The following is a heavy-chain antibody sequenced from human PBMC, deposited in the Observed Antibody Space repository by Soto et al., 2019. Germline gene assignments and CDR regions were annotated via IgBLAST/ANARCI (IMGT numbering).Heavy chain of an antibody. CDR3: ARCEGSGWRFDEYYGMDV. D-gene: IGHD6-19*01. CDR1: GDPLTIYD. CDR2: MNPNSGNT. V-gene: IGHV1-8*01. Sequence: AASVKVSCKASGDPLTIYDINWVRQATGQGLEWMGWMNPNSGNTGYAQKFQGRVTMTRNTSISTAYMELRSLRAEDTAVYYCARCEGSGWRFDEYYGMDVWRQGTTVTVPS. J-gene: IGHJ6*02.